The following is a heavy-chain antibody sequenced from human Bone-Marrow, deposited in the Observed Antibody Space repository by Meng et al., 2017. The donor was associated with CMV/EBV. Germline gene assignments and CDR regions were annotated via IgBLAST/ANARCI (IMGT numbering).Heavy chain of an antibody. CDR2: INPNSGGT. D-gene: IGHD3-22*01. V-gene: IGHV1-2*02. Sequence: ASVKVSCKASGYTFTGYYIHWVRQAPGQGLEWMGWINPNSGGTNYAEKFQGRVTMTRDTSISTAYMELSSLRSEDTAVYYCARDWYYYDSSGYFYYYYYGMDVWGQGTTVTVSS. J-gene: IGHJ6*02. CDR1: GYTFTGYY. CDR3: ARDWYYYDSSGYFYYYYYGMDV.